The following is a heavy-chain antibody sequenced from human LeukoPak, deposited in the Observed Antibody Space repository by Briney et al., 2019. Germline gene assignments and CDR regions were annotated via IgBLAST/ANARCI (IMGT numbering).Heavy chain of an antibody. CDR1: GGSFSGYY. D-gene: IGHD2-21*02. CDR2: INHSGST. CDR3: ARAAYCGGDCKTYYFDY. Sequence: SETLSLTCAVYGGSFSGYYWSWIRQPPGKGLEWIGEINHSGSTNYNPSLKSRVTISVDTSKNQFSLKPSSVTAADTAVYYCARAAYCGGDCKTYYFDYWGQGTLVTVSS. V-gene: IGHV4-34*01. J-gene: IGHJ4*02.